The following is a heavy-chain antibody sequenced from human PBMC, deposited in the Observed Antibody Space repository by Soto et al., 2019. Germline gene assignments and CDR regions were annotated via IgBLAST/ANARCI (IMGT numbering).Heavy chain of an antibody. Sequence: PSETLSLTCAVSGGSISSGGYSWSWIRQPPGKGLEWIASIHYSGSTYYTPSLKSRVTISADTSKNQFSLKLSSVTAADTAVYYCARQHYYDSSGYYTWNWGQGTLVTVS. CDR3: ARQHYYDSSGYYTWN. V-gene: IGHV4-30-2*03. D-gene: IGHD3-22*01. CDR1: GGSISSGGYS. CDR2: IHYSGST. J-gene: IGHJ4*02.